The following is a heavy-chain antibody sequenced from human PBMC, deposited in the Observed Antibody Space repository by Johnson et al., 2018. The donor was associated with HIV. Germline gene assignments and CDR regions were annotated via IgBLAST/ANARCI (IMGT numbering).Heavy chain of an antibody. CDR3: ARDGGGTVVLGDEGAFDI. J-gene: IGHJ3*02. D-gene: IGHD3-10*01. CDR2: IRYDVSNK. CDR1: GFTFSSYG. V-gene: IGHV3-30*02. Sequence: QVQLVESGGGVVQPGGSLRLSCAASGFTFSSYGMHWVRQAPGKGLEWVAFIRYDVSNKYYADSVKGRFTISRDNSKNTLFLQMNSLRAEDTSVYYCARDGGGTVVLGDEGAFDIWGQGTMVTVS.